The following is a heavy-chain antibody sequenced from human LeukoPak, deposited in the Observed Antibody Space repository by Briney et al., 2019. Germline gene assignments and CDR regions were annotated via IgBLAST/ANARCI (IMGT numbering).Heavy chain of an antibody. Sequence: GGSLRLSCAASGFTFSDYYMSWIRQAPGKGLEWVSYISSSSSYTNYADSVKGRFTISRDNAKNSLYLQMNSLRAEDTAVYYCARIVYSSGWSSWFDPWGQGTLVTVSS. J-gene: IGHJ5*02. CDR1: GFTFSDYY. D-gene: IGHD6-19*01. V-gene: IGHV3-11*06. CDR2: ISSSSSYT. CDR3: ARIVYSSGWSSWFDP.